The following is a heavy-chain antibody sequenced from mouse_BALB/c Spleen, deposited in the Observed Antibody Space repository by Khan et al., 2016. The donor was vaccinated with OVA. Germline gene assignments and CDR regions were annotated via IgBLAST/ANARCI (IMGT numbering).Heavy chain of an antibody. V-gene: IGHV9-3*02. Sequence: QIQLVQSGPELKKPGETVKISCKASGYTFTDYGMNWVKEAPGKGLKWMGWINPNTGESTFAEDFKGRFAFSLATSARTAYLQINNLKNEDTAIYCCARDDYDGSAYRNLDHYALDYWGQGTTVTVSS. D-gene: IGHD1-1*01. CDR2: INPNTGES. CDR3: ARDDYDGSAYRNLDHYALDY. CDR1: GYTFTDYG. J-gene: IGHJ4*01.